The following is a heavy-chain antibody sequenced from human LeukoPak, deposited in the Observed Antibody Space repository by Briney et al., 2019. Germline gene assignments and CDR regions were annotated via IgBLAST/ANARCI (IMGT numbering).Heavy chain of an antibody. CDR3: ARAGDSSGYGDY. Sequence: SETLSLTCAVYGGSFSGYYWSWIRQPPGKGLKWIGEINHRGSTNYNPSLQSRVTISVDTSKNQFSLWLSSVTAADTAVYYCARAGDSSGYGDYWGQGTLVTVSS. J-gene: IGHJ4*02. CDR1: GGSFSGYY. D-gene: IGHD3-22*01. V-gene: IGHV4-34*01. CDR2: INHRGST.